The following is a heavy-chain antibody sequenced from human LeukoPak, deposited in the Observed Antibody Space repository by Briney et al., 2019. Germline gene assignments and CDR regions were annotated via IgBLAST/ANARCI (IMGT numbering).Heavy chain of an antibody. CDR3: VAGRITMVRGDPFDY. J-gene: IGHJ4*02. V-gene: IGHV1-69*13. D-gene: IGHD3-10*01. CDR2: IIPIFGTA. CDR1: GGTFSSYA. Sequence: GASVKVSCKASGGTFSSYAISWVRQAPGQGLEWMGGIIPIFGTANYAQKFQGRVTITADESTSTAYMELSSLRSEDTAVYYCVAGRITMVRGDPFDYWGQGTLVTVSS.